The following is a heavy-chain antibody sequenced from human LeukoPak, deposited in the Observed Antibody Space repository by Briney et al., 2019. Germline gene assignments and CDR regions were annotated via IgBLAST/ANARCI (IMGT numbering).Heavy chain of an antibody. CDR2: ISSSSSTI. V-gene: IGHV3-48*01. Sequence: GGSLRLSCAASGFTFSSYSMNWVRQAPGKGLEWVSYISSSSSTIYYADSVKGRFTISRDNAKNSLYLQMNSLRAEDTAVYYCARVGDRDGYNYCDAFDIWGQGTMVTVSS. J-gene: IGHJ3*02. D-gene: IGHD5-24*01. CDR1: GFTFSSYS. CDR3: ARVGDRDGYNYCDAFDI.